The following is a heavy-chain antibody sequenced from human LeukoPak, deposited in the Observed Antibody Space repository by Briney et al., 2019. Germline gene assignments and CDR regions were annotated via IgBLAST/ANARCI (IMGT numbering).Heavy chain of an antibody. J-gene: IGHJ4*02. D-gene: IGHD4/OR15-4a*01. V-gene: IGHV3-53*01. Sequence: GGSLRLSCTASGFTVSSDSMSWVRQAPGKGLEWVSFIYSGGSTHYSDSVKGRFTISRDNSKNTLYLQMNSLGAEDTAVYYCARRAGAYSHPYDYWGQGTLVTVSS. CDR3: ARRAGAYSHPYDY. CDR2: IYSGGST. CDR1: GFTVSSDS.